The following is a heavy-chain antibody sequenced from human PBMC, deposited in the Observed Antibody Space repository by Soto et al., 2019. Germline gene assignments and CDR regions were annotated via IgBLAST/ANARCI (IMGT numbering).Heavy chain of an antibody. Sequence: VQLVESGGGVVQPGRSLRLSCAASGFTFSTYGMHWVRQAPGKGLEWVALIWYDGSLHYYADSVKGRFTISRDNSKNTLYLQMSSLRVEDTAAYYCAIDRRAHGAFYYFDNWGQGALVTVSS. D-gene: IGHD2-8*01. CDR1: GFTFSTYG. CDR2: IWYDGSLH. J-gene: IGHJ4*02. V-gene: IGHV3-33*01. CDR3: AIDRRAHGAFYYFDN.